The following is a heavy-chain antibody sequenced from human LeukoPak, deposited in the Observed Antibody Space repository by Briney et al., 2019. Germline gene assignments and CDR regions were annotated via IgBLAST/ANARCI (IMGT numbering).Heavy chain of an antibody. CDR2: IIPIFGTA. Sequence: ASVKVSCKASGGTFSSYAISWVRQAPGQGLEWMGGIIPIFGTANYAQKFQGRVTITADESTSTAYMELSSLRPEDTAVYYCARDRADSSSSNNWFDPWGQGTLVTVSS. CDR1: GGTFSSYA. J-gene: IGHJ5*02. CDR3: ARDRADSSSSNNWFDP. V-gene: IGHV1-69*13. D-gene: IGHD6-6*01.